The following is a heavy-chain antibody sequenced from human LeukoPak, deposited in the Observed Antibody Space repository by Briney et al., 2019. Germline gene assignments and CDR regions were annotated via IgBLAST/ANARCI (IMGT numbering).Heavy chain of an antibody. CDR1: GGSISTYY. Sequence: NSSETLSLTCTVSGGSISTYYWSWIRQSPGKGLEWIGYIYYSGISNHNPSLNSRVTISVDTSNNQFSLKLRSVTAADTAVYYCARSFYYSDSSDYYYVFGYWGQGTLVTVSS. J-gene: IGHJ4*02. D-gene: IGHD3-22*01. V-gene: IGHV4-59*01. CDR2: IYYSGIS. CDR3: ARSFYYSDSSDYYYVFGY.